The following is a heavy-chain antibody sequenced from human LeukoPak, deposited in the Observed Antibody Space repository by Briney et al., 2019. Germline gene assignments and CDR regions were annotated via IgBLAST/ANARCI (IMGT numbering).Heavy chain of an antibody. V-gene: IGHV3-7*01. Sequence: GGSLRLSCAASGFTFSSYWMRWVRQAPGKGLEWVDNIKQDGSEKYYVDSVKGRFTISRDNAKNSLYLQMNSLRAEDTAVYYCARESGRRGFGELLGIRSSFPTKKSSYYFDYWGQGTLVTVSS. J-gene: IGHJ4*02. CDR3: ARESGRRGFGELLGIRSSFPTKKSSYYFDY. D-gene: IGHD3-10*01. CDR2: IKQDGSEK. CDR1: GFTFSSYW.